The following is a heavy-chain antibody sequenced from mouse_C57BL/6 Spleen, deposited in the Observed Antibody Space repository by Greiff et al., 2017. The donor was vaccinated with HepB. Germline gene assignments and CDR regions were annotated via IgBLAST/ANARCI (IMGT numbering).Heavy chain of an antibody. V-gene: IGHV5-17*01. CDR3: ARTGSYWYFDV. CDR2: ISSGSSTI. Sequence: EVQLQESGGGLVKPGGSLKLSCAASGFTFSDYGMHWVRQAPEKGLEWVAYISSGSSTIYYADTVKGRFTISRDNAKNTLFLQMTSLRSEDTAMYYCARTGSYWYFDVWGTGTTVTVSS. J-gene: IGHJ1*03. CDR1: GFTFSDYG.